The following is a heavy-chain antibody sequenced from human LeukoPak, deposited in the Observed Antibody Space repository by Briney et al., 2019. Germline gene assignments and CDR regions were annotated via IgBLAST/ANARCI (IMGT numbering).Heavy chain of an antibody. CDR1: GFTFSSYA. D-gene: IGHD6-13*01. V-gene: IGHV3-30-3*01. CDR2: ISYDGSNK. Sequence: GRSLRLSCAASGFTFSSYAMHWVRQAPGKGLEWVAVISYDGSNKYYADSVKGRFTISRDNSKNTLYLQMNSLRAVDTAVYYCARVPSSSFDYWGQGTLVTVSS. J-gene: IGHJ4*02. CDR3: ARVPSSSFDY.